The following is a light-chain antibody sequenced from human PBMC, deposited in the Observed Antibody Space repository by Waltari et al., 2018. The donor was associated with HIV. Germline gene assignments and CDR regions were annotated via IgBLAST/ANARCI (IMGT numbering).Light chain of an antibody. Sequence: QSALTQPASVSGSPGQSINISCTGPNSAVGEYDYVSWYQQYPGKAPKLIIFDVRNRPSGVSHRFPGSKSGNTASLAISGLQAEDEADFYCSSYASTTTSHVVFGGGTKLTVL. CDR3: SSYASTTTSHVV. V-gene: IGLV2-14*03. J-gene: IGLJ2*01. CDR1: NSAVGEYDY. CDR2: DVR.